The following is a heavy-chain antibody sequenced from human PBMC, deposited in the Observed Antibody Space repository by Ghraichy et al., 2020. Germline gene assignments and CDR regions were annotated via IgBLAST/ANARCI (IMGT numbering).Heavy chain of an antibody. CDR1: GGSFSNYY. D-gene: IGHD4-23*01. Sequence: GSLRLSCAVYGGSFSNYYWSWIRQPPGKGLEWIGEINHSGSTNYNPSLKSRVAMSVDTSKNQFSLELSSVTATDTAVYYCARSTGGNSFHYWGQGALVTVSS. CDR3: ARSTGGNSFHY. CDR2: INHSGST. J-gene: IGHJ4*02. V-gene: IGHV4-34*01.